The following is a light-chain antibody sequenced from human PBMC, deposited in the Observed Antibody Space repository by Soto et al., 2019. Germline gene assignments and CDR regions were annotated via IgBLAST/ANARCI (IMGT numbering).Light chain of an antibody. CDR1: STEGGGYHY. CDR3: CSYAGRDPLYV. CDR2: DVS. J-gene: IGLJ1*01. Sequence: QSVLTQPRAVSGSPGQSGTISGTGTSTEGGGYHYVSWYQQHPGKVPKLMLYDVSKRPSGVPDRFSGSKSGNTASLTISGLQAEDEADYYCCSYAGRDPLYVFGSGTQVTVL. V-gene: IGLV2-11*01.